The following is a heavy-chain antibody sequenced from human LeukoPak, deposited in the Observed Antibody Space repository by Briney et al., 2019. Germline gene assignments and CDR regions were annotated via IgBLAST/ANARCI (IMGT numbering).Heavy chain of an antibody. Sequence: SESLSLTCTVSGSSINTPYYWAWIRQPPGEGLEWIGNIFHGVTTFYNPSLMNRVAISVDTSKNQFSLKLTSVTAADTAVYYCARDATIAAPLMSWGQGTLVIVSS. CDR2: IFHGVTT. J-gene: IGHJ4*02. CDR1: GSSINTPYY. CDR3: ARDATIAAPLMS. D-gene: IGHD6-13*01. V-gene: IGHV4-38-2*02.